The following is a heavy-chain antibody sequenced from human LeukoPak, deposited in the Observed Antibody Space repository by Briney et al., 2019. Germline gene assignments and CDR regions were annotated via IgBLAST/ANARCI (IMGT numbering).Heavy chain of an antibody. CDR1: GGSFSGYY. CDR2: INHSGST. D-gene: IGHD2-2*02. V-gene: IGHV4-34*01. J-gene: IGHJ1*01. CDR3: ARGPIVVVPAAIRRYFQH. Sequence: ETLSLTCAVYGGSFSGYYWSWIRQPPGKGLEWIGEINHSGSTNYNPSLKSRVAISVDTSKNQFSLKLSSVTAADTAVYYCARGPIVVVPAAIRRYFQHWGQGTLVTVSS.